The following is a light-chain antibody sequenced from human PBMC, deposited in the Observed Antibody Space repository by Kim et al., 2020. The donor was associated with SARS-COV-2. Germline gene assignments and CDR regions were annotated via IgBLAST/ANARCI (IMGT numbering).Light chain of an antibody. CDR1: QSVSSNY. V-gene: IGKV3-20*01. CDR3: QHYGTSPLT. J-gene: IGKJ4*01. Sequence: SPGERATVACRASQSVSSNYLAWYQQKPGQAPRLLIYGASSRATGIPDRFSGSGSETDFILTISRLDPEDFAVYYCQHYGTSPLTFGGGTKVDIK. CDR2: GAS.